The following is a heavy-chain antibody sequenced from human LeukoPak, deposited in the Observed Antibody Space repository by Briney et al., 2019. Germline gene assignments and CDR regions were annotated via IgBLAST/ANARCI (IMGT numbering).Heavy chain of an antibody. V-gene: IGHV4-39*01. J-gene: IGHJ4*02. CDR3: ARHDRIIASPLV. CDR2: IYYSGST. CDR1: GGSISSSSYY. Sequence: SETLSLTCTVSGGSISSSSYYWGWIRQPPGKGLEWIGSIYYSGSTYYNPSLKSRVTISVDTSKNQFSLKLSSVTAADTAVYYCARHDRIIASPLVWGQGILVTVSS. D-gene: IGHD2/OR15-2a*01.